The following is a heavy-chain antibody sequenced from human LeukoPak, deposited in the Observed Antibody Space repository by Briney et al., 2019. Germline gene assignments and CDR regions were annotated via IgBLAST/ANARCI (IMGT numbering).Heavy chain of an antibody. Sequence: SETLSLTCSVSGGSISSFYWSWIRQPSGKGLEWIGYIWHSGSTNYHPSLKSRVTISIDTSKTQFSLKLTSVTAADTAMYYCASASSAWPYYFNFWGQGSLVAVSS. CDR1: GGSISSFY. D-gene: IGHD1-26*01. V-gene: IGHV4-59*01. CDR2: IWHSGST. J-gene: IGHJ4*02. CDR3: ASASSAWPYYFNF.